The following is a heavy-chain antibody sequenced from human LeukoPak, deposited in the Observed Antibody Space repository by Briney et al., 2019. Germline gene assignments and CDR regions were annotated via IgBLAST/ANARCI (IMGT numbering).Heavy chain of an antibody. CDR1: GYTFTSYG. J-gene: IGHJ4*02. CDR3: ARDLRHARITSAVAGRFDY. D-gene: IGHD6-19*01. CDR2: ISAYNGNT. Sequence: ASVKVSCKASGYTFTSYGISWVRQAPGQGLEWMGWISAYNGNTNYAQKLQGRVTMTTDTSTSTAYMELRSLRSDDTAVYYCARDLRHARITSAVAGRFDYWGQGTLVTVSS. V-gene: IGHV1-18*01.